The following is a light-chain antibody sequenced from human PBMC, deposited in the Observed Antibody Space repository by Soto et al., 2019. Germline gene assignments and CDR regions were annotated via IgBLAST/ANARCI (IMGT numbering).Light chain of an antibody. CDR1: SSNIGSNN. CDR2: SDT. J-gene: IGLJ3*02. V-gene: IGLV1-44*01. Sequence: QPVLTQPPSASGTPGQRVTISCSGSSSNIGSNNVNWYQQLPGKAPTLLIFSDTQRPSGVPDRFTGSKSGNSASLAISGLQSEDEADYYCGAWDDSLNGWLFGGGTKLTVL. CDR3: GAWDDSLNGWL.